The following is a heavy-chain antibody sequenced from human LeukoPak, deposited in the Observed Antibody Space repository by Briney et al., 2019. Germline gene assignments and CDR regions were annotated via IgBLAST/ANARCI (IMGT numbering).Heavy chain of an antibody. V-gene: IGHV3-30*18. CDR2: VSHDGSNK. J-gene: IGHJ4*02. D-gene: IGHD3-22*01. CDR3: AKDYYYGSAAVFDY. CDR1: GFTFSSYG. Sequence: PGGSLRLSCAASGFTFSSYGVHWVRQAPGKGLEWVAVVSHDGSNKYYAGSVKGRFTISRDNSKNTLYLQMNSLRAEDTAVYYCAKDYYYGSAAVFDYWGQGTLVTVSS.